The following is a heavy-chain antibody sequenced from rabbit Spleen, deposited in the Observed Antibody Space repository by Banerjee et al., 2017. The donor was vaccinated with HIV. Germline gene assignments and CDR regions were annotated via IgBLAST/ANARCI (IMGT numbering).Heavy chain of an antibody. D-gene: IGHD1-1*01. J-gene: IGHJ4*01. CDR2: INAATAKP. CDR1: GFSFSTSYY. V-gene: IGHV1S40*01. Sequence: QSLEESGRDLVKPGASLTLTCTASGFSFSTSYYVCWVRQAPGKGLEWIACINAATAKPVYATWAKGRFTISRTSSTTVTLRMTSLTAADRATYFCARDLLGVIGWNFYLWGPGTLVTVS. CDR3: ARDLLGVIGWNFYL.